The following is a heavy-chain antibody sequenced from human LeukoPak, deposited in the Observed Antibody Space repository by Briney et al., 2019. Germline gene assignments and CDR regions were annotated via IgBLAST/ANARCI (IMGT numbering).Heavy chain of an antibody. CDR3: ARRSHGYYYYYYMDV. V-gene: IGHV4-34*01. Sequence: SETLSLTCAVYGGSFSGYYWSWIRQPPGKGLEWIGEINHSGSTNYNPSLKSRVTISVDTSKNQFSLKLSSVTAADTAVYYCARRSHGYYYYYYMDVWGKGTTVTVSS. CDR1: GGSFSGYY. CDR2: INHSGST. J-gene: IGHJ6*03.